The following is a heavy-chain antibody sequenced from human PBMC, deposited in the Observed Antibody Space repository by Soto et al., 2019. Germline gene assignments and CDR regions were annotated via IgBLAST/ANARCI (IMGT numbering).Heavy chain of an antibody. Sequence: GGSLRLSCAASGFTFSDYYMSWFRQAPGKGLEWVSYISSSSSYTNYADSVKGRFTVSRDNAKNTLYLQMNSLRVDDTAIYYCARDWTTAGPSSVDYWGQGTVVTVSS. V-gene: IGHV3-11*06. CDR3: ARDWTTAGPSSVDY. J-gene: IGHJ4*02. CDR1: GFTFSDYY. D-gene: IGHD6-13*01. CDR2: ISSSSSYT.